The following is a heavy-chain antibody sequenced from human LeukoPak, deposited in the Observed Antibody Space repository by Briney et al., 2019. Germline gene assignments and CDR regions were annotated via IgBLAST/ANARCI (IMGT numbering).Heavy chain of an antibody. CDR2: IYYSGST. V-gene: IGHV4-59*01. D-gene: IGHD4-17*01. CDR1: GGSISSYY. J-gene: IGHJ4*02. CDR3: ARGPWTTVTSFDY. Sequence: PSQTLSLTCTVSGGSISSYYWSWIRQPPGKGLEWIGYIYYSGSTNYNPSLKSRVTISVDTSKNQFSLKLSSVTAADTAMYYCARGPWTTVTSFDYWGQGTLVTVSS.